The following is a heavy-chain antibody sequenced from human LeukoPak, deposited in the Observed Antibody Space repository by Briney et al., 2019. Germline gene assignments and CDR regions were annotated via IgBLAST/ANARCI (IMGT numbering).Heavy chain of an antibody. V-gene: IGHV1-2*02. D-gene: IGHD3-22*01. CDR1: GYTFTGYY. CDR3: ARVQYYYDSSGNFDY. Sequence: ASVKVSCKASGYTFTGYYMHWVRQAPGQGLEWMGWINPNSGSTNYAQRFQGRVTMTRDTSISTAYMELSRLRSDDTAVYYCARVQYYYDSSGNFDYWGQGTLVTVSS. J-gene: IGHJ4*02. CDR2: INPNSGST.